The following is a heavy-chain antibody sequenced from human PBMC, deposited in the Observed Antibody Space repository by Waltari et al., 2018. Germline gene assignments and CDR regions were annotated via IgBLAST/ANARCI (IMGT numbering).Heavy chain of an antibody. CDR3: AKDPRSRADYLAHFEY. CDR2: LYYDGSNK. CDR1: GFPFSSYD. V-gene: IGHV3-30*18. D-gene: IGHD4-17*01. Sequence: QVQLVESGGGVVQPGESLRLSCAVSGFPFSSYDMLWLRQAPGKGLEWVALLYYDGSNKYYADSVKGRFTVSRDNSKDTLYLQMNSLRPEDTAMYYCAKDPRSRADYLAHFEYWGQGTLVTVSS. J-gene: IGHJ4*02.